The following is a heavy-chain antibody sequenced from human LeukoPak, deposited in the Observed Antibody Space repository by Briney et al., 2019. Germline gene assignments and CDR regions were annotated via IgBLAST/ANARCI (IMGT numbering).Heavy chain of an antibody. D-gene: IGHD3-9*01. J-gene: IGHJ6*04. CDR1: GFTFSSYG. CDR2: ISYDGSNK. CDR3: AKEYYDILAGLYYGMDV. V-gene: IGHV3-30*18. Sequence: GRSLRLSCAASGFTFSSYGMHWVRQAPGKGLEWVAVISYDGSNKYYADSVKGRFTISRDNSKNTLYLQMNSLRAEDTAVYYCAKEYYDILAGLYYGMDVWGKGTTVTVSS.